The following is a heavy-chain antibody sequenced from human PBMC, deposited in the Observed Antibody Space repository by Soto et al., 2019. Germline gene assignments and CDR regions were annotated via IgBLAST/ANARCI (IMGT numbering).Heavy chain of an antibody. J-gene: IGHJ4*02. CDR3: TRGPRSTSTGTGAF. D-gene: IGHD1-1*01. V-gene: IGHV3-74*01. CDR1: GFTFSIYW. CDR2: INDDGIST. Sequence: GGSRRLSCAASGFTFSIYWMHWVRQVPGKGPEWVSRINDDGISTNYADSVKGRFTISRDNAKNTLYLQMNALRVEDTAVYYCTRGPRSTSTGTGAFWGQGTLVTVSS.